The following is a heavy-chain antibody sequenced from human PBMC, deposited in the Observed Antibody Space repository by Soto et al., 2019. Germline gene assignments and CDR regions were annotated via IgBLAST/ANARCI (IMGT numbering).Heavy chain of an antibody. CDR1: GGTFSSYT. CDR2: IIPILGIA. V-gene: IGHV1-69*02. Sequence: QVQLVQSGAEVKKPGSSVKVSCKASGGTFSSYTISWVRQAPGQGLEWMGRIIPILGIANYAQKFQGRVTITADKSTSTAYRELSSLRSEDTAVYYCARGTVTTFAWAEYFQHWGQGTLVTVSS. J-gene: IGHJ1*01. D-gene: IGHD4-17*01. CDR3: ARGTVTTFAWAEYFQH.